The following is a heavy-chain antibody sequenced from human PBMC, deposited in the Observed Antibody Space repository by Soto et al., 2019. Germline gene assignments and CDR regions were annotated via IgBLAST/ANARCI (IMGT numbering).Heavy chain of an antibody. D-gene: IGHD2-15*01. Sequence: EVQLVESGGGLVQPGGSLRLSCAASGFTFSSHWMSWVRQAPGKGLEWVANIKEDGSEKYYVDSVKGRFTISRDNAKNSLYLQMNSLRAEDTAVYYCAGGGGRGDIFWGQGTRVTVSS. J-gene: IGHJ4*02. CDR1: GFTFSSHW. V-gene: IGHV3-7*04. CDR3: AGGGGRGDIF. CDR2: IKEDGSEK.